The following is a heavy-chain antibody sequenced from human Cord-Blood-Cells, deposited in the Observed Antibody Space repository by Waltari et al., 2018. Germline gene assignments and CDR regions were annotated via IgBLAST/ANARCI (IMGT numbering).Heavy chain of an antibody. D-gene: IGHD5-18*01. J-gene: IGHJ6*02. CDR3: AMHERGYSYGYYYYYGMDV. V-gene: IGHV1-8*01. Sequence: QVQLVQSGAEVKKPGASVKVSCKASGYTFTSYDINWVRQATGQGLEWMGEMNPNSGNTGYAQKFQGRVTMTRNTSISTAYMELSSLRSEDTAVYYCAMHERGYSYGYYYYYGMDVWGQGTTVTVSS. CDR2: MNPNSGNT. CDR1: GYTFTSYD.